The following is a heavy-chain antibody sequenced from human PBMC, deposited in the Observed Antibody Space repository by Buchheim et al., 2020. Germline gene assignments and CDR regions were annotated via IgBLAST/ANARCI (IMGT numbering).Heavy chain of an antibody. D-gene: IGHD6-13*01. CDR2: ISYSGST. V-gene: IGHV4-4*07. CDR3: ASIAAAGTDNWFDT. Sequence: QVQLQESGPGLVKPSETLSLTCTVSGGSISSYSWTWIRQPAGKGLEWIGHISYSGSTNYNPSLTRRVTMSVDTSKNQISLKLSSVTAADTAVYYCASIAAAGTDNWFDTWGQGTL. J-gene: IGHJ5*02. CDR1: GGSISSYS.